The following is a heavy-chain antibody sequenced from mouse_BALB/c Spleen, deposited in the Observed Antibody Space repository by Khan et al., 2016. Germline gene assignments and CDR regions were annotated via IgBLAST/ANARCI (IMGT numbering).Heavy chain of an antibody. J-gene: IGHJ3*01. CDR1: GFNIKDTY. V-gene: IGHV14-3*02. Sequence: VQLKESGAELVKPGASVKLSCTASGFNIKDTYMHWVKQRPEPGLEWIGRIDPAHGNTKYDPKFQGKATITADTSSNTAYLQLCSLPSEDTAVCYIAKTREDNDVGCAYWGQGTRVTVSA. D-gene: IGHD2-4*01. CDR2: IDPAHGNT. CDR3: AKTREDNDVGCAY.